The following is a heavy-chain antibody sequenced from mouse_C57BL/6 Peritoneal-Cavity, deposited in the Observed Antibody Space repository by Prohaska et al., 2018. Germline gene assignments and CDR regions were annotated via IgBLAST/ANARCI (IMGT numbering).Heavy chain of an antibody. J-gene: IGHJ1*03. CDR1: GFTFSGFW. D-gene: IGHD4-1*01. CDR3: MRYGSYWYFDV. V-gene: IGHV11-2*01. Sequence: EVQLLETGGGLVQPGGSRGLSCEGSGFTFSGFWMSWVRQTHGKTLEWIGDINFDGSAINYAPSIKDRFTIFRDNDKSTLYLQMSNVRSEDTATYFCMRYGSYWYFDVWGTGTTVTVSS. CDR2: INFDGSAI.